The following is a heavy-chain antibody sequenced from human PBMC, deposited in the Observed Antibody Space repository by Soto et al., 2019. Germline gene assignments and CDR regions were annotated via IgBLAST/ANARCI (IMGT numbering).Heavy chain of an antibody. CDR3: ASGRYSSGEFDY. V-gene: IGHV4-31*03. J-gene: IGHJ4*02. CDR1: GGSISSGGYY. D-gene: IGHD6-19*01. Sequence: SETLSLTCTVSGGSISSGGYYWSWIRQHPGKGLEWIGYIYYSGSTYYNPSLKSRVTISVDTSKNQFSLKLSSVTAADTAVYYCASGRYSSGEFDYWGQGTLVTVSS. CDR2: IYYSGST.